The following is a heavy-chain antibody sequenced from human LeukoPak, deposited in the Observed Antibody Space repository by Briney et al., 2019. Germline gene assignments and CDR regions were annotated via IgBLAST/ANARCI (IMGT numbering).Heavy chain of an antibody. CDR2: IIPIFGTA. CDR1: GGTFSSYA. V-gene: IGHV1-69*13. CDR3: ARVPIAAAGRDEYYLDY. D-gene: IGHD6-13*01. J-gene: IGHJ4*02. Sequence: SVKVSCKASGGTFSSYAISWVRQAPGQGLEWMGGIIPIFGTANYAQKFQGRVTITADESTSTAYMELSSLRSEDTAVYYCARVPIAAAGRDEYYLDYWGQGTLVTVSS.